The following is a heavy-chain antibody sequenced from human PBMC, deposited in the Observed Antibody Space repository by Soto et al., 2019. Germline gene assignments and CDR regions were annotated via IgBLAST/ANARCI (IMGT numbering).Heavy chain of an antibody. CDR3: ARLGNSGYGDFDY. CDR2: IKQDGSEI. J-gene: IGHJ4*02. V-gene: IGHV3-7*01. D-gene: IGHD5-12*01. CDR1: GFTFKYFW. Sequence: GGSLRLSCATSGFTFKYFWMSWVRQAPGKGLEWVANIKQDGSEIYYADSVKGRFTISRDNARNSLDLQMISLRAEDTAVYYCARLGNSGYGDFDYWGQGILVTVSS.